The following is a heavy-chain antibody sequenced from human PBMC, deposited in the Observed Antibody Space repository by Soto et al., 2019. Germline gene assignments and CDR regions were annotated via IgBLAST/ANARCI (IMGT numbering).Heavy chain of an antibody. V-gene: IGHV3-33*01. CDR3: ARDPRVETTLMAVFQG. CDR1: GFSFSNYG. D-gene: IGHD3-3*01. J-gene: IGHJ1*01. CDR2: IWYDGSNK. Sequence: QVQLVESGGGVVQPGRSLRLSCAGSGFSFSNYGMHWVRQAPGKGLEWVALIWYDGSNKYYADSVKGRFTISRDNSKNTLDRQMSSLRSEATAVYYCARDPRVETTLMAVFQGWGQGTLVIVSS.